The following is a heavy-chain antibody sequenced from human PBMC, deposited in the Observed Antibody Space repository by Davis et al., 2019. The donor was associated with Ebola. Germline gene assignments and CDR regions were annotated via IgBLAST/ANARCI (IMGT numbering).Heavy chain of an antibody. CDR3: ARAQPRVVTPFDY. CDR2: IIPVFGIP. J-gene: IGHJ4*02. CDR1: GGTFSSYA. Sequence: SVKVSCKASGGTFSSYAISWVRQAPGQGLDWMGGIIPVFGIPKYAQKFQGRITMTSDTSTTTVYMELSRLRSEDTAFYYCARAQPRVVTPFDYWGQGTLVTVSS. V-gene: IGHV1-69*10. D-gene: IGHD3-3*01.